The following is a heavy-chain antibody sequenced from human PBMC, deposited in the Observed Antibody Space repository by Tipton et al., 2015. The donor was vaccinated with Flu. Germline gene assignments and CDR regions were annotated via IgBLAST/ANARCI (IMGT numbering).Heavy chain of an antibody. J-gene: IGHJ6*02. CDR2: MYYSGRT. CDR3: ARGQRITLSGVVKFYGMDV. Sequence: LRLSCTVSGASISSYYWSWIRQPPGKGLEWIGYMYYSGRTNYNPSLKSRVTISVDTSKNQFSLKVRSVTAADTAIYYCARGQRITLSGVVKFYGMDVWGQGTTVTVSS. D-gene: IGHD3-3*01. V-gene: IGHV4-59*01. CDR1: GASISSYY.